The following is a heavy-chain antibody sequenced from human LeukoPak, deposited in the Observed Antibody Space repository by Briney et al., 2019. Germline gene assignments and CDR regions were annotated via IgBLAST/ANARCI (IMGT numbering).Heavy chain of an antibody. Sequence: GESLKISCKASGYSFTSYFIAWARQLPGKGLEWMGFIWPGHSDTRYSPSLQGQVTISADESTSTAYLQWSNLKASDTAIYYCARQGGMAVTGSLFWWAFDIWGQGTMVTVSS. CDR1: GYSFTSYF. D-gene: IGHD6-19*01. CDR2: IWPGHSDT. CDR3: ARQGGMAVTGSLFWWAFDI. J-gene: IGHJ3*02. V-gene: IGHV5-51*01.